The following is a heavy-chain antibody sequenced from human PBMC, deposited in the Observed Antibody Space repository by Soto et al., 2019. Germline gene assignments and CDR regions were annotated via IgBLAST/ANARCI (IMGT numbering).Heavy chain of an antibody. V-gene: IGHV1-69*02. CDR1: GGTFSSYT. D-gene: IGHD6-13*01. CDR2: IIPILGIA. J-gene: IGHJ4*02. Sequence: QVQLVQSGAEVKKPGSSVKVSCKASGGTFSSYTISWVRQAPGQGLEWMGRIIPILGIANYAQKFQGRVTIPADKSTSTAYMELSSLRSEDTAVYYCASAMSGYSTDFDYWGQGPLVTVSS. CDR3: ASAMSGYSTDFDY.